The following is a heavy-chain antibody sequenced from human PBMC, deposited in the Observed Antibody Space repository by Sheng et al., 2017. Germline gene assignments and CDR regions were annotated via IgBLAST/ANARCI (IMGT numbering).Heavy chain of an antibody. J-gene: IGHJ4*01. CDR3: ARRRRYYYDSSGYWASYFDY. V-gene: IGHV4-39*01. Sequence: QLQLQESGPGLVKPSETLSLTCTVSGGSISSSSYYWGWIRQPPGKGLEWIGSIYYSGSTYYNPSLKSRVTISVDTSKNQFSLKLSSVTAADTAVYYCARRRRYYYDSSGYWASYFDYWGHGTLV. CDR1: GGSISSSSYY. D-gene: IGHD3-22*01. CDR2: IYYSGST.